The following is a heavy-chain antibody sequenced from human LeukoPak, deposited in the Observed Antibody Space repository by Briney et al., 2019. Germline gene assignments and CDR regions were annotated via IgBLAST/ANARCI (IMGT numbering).Heavy chain of an antibody. CDR2: IYHSGST. D-gene: IGHD6-19*01. J-gene: IGHJ3*02. Sequence: KPSQTLSLTCTVSGGSISSGGYYWSWIRQPPGKGLEWIGYIYHSGSTYYNPSLKSRVTISVDRSKNQFSLKLSSVTAADTAVCYCARGTGIVVAGGAFDIWGQGTMVAVSS. CDR3: ARGTGIVVAGGAFDI. CDR1: GGSISSGGYY. V-gene: IGHV4-30-2*01.